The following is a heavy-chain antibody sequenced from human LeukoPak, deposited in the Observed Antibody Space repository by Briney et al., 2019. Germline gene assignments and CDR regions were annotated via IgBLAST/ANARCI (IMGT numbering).Heavy chain of an antibody. J-gene: IGHJ4*02. V-gene: IGHV3-23*01. CDR2: ITASGTAM. CDR3: AKGAAAYYYGSGSTFDY. D-gene: IGHD3-10*01. CDR1: GFTFSSYS. Sequence: GGSLRLSCAASGFTFSSYSMNWVRQAPGKGLEWVSHITASGTAMFYADSVKGRFTISRDNSKNTLYLQMNSLRAEDTAVYYCAKGAAAYYYGSGSTFDYWGQGTLVTVSS.